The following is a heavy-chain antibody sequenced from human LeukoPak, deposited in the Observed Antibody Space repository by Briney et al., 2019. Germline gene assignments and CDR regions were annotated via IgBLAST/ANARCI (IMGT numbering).Heavy chain of an antibody. CDR3: KSGGAAPGSFDN. CDR2: IKYDGDEE. Sequence: GGSLRLSCAASGFTFSDYWMSWMRQAPGRGLEWVANIKYDGDEEYYVDSVKGRFTISRDNAKNSLYLQLNSLRVEDTAVYYCKSGGAAPGSFDNWGQGTLVTVSP. V-gene: IGHV3-7*01. J-gene: IGHJ4*02. CDR1: GFTFSDYW. D-gene: IGHD6-13*01.